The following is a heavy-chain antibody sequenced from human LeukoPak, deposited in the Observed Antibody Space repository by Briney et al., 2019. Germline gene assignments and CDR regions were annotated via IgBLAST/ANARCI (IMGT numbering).Heavy chain of an antibody. CDR3: ARDNSSSWYDY. J-gene: IGHJ4*02. CDR1: GYTFTGYY. Sequence: ASVKVSCKASGYTFTGYYMHWVRQAPGQGLEWVGWINPNSGGTNYAQKFQGRVPMTRDTSISTAYMELSRLRSDDTAVYYCARDNSSSWYDYWGQGTLVTVSS. D-gene: IGHD6-13*01. V-gene: IGHV1-2*02. CDR2: INPNSGGT.